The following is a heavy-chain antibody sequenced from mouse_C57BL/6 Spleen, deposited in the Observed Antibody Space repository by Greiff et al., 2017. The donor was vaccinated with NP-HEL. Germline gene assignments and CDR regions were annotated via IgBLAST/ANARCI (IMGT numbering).Heavy chain of an antibody. V-gene: IGHV5-17*01. J-gene: IGHJ1*03. D-gene: IGHD1-1*01. CDR2: ISSGSSTI. CDR1: GFTFSDYG. CDR3: ARPGYGRSYGYFDV. Sequence: EVQGVESGGGLVKPGGSLKLSCAASGFTFSDYGMHWVRQAPEKGLEWVAYISSGSSTIYSADTVKGRFTISRDNAKNTLFLQMTRLRSEDTAMYYCARPGYGRSYGYFDVWGTGTTVTVAS.